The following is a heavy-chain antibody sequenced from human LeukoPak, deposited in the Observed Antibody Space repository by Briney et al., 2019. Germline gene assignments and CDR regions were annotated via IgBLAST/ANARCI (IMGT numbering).Heavy chain of an antibody. V-gene: IGHV1-69*13. Sequence: SVKISSTSSVDTFTTYAISWVRQTPGQGLEWMGGIIPIFGTANYAQKFQGRVTITADESTSTAYMELSSLRSEDTAVYYCARDERYYYGSGRPFVYWGQGGLVSVSS. CDR1: VDTFTTYA. CDR3: ARDERYYYGSGRPFVY. D-gene: IGHD3-10*01. J-gene: IGHJ4*02. CDR2: IIPIFGTA.